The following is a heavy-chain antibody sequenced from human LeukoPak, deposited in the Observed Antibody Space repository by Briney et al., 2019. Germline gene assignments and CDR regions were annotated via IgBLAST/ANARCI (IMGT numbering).Heavy chain of an antibody. J-gene: IGHJ6*03. V-gene: IGHV1-46*01. CDR2: INPSGGSI. CDR1: GYTFTSYY. CDR3: ARDQEQQLVPPHYYYYMDV. D-gene: IGHD6-13*01. Sequence: GASVKVSCKASGYTFTSYYMHWVRQAPGQGLEWMGIINPSGGSISYAQKFQGRVTMTRDTSTSTVYMELSSLRSEDTAVYYCARDQEQQLVPPHYYYYMDVWGKGTTVTVSS.